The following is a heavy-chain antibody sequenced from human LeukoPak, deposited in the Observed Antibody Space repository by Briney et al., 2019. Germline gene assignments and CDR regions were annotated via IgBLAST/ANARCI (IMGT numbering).Heavy chain of an antibody. CDR1: GYSFTTYW. V-gene: IGHV5-51*01. CDR3: ARSWLRAFDI. D-gene: IGHD5-12*01. Sequence: GESLKISCKGSGYSFTTYWIGWVRQMPGKGLEWMGIIYPGDSDTRYSPSFQGQVTISVDKSISTAYLQWSSLRASDTAMYYCARSWLRAFDIWGQGTMVTVSS. CDR2: IYPGDSDT. J-gene: IGHJ3*02.